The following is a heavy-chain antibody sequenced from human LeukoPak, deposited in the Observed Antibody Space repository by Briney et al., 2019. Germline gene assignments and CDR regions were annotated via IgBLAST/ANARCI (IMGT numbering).Heavy chain of an antibody. CDR2: IYSGGST. CDR1: GFTVSSNY. Sequence: PGGSLRLSCAASGFTVSSNYMSWVRQAPGKGLEWVSGIYSGGSTYYADSVKGRFTISRDNSKNTLYLQMNSLRAEDTAVYYCARGHSSSSYYYYYYMDVWGKGTTVTVSS. V-gene: IGHV3-53*01. D-gene: IGHD6-6*01. CDR3: ARGHSSSSYYYYYYMDV. J-gene: IGHJ6*03.